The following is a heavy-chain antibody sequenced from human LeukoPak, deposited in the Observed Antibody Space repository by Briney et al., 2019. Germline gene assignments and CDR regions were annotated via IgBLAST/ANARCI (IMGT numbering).Heavy chain of an antibody. Sequence: HPGGSLRLSCAASGFIFDSVGMNWVRQAPGKGLEWVSSISQYGDRTYYADSVKGRFTISRDNSKNTLYLQMNSLRAEDTAVYYCARDKPMYTSLYAFWGQGTLVTVSS. V-gene: IGHV3-23*01. CDR1: GFIFDSVG. CDR2: ISQYGDRT. D-gene: IGHD2-2*01. J-gene: IGHJ4*02. CDR3: ARDKPMYTSLYAF.